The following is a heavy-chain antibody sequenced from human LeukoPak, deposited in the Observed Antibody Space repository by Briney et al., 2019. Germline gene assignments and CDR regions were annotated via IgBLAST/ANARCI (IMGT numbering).Heavy chain of an antibody. CDR1: GYTFTGYY. V-gene: IGHV1-2*02. CDR3: ARGSSGYDLDFDY. D-gene: IGHD5-12*01. CDR2: INPNSGGT. Sequence: ASVKVSCKASGYTFTGYYMHWVRQAPGQGLEWMGWINPNSGGTNYAQKFQGRVTMTRDTSISTAYMELSRLRSDDTAVYYCARGSSGYDLDFDYWGQGTLVTVSS. J-gene: IGHJ4*02.